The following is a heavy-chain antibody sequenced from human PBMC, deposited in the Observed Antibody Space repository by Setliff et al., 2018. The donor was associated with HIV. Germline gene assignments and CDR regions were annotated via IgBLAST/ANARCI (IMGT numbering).Heavy chain of an antibody. CDR2: ISYSGTT. D-gene: IGHD3-22*01. CDR3: ARAIDYSDVVYFYYMDV. V-gene: IGHV4-59*01. Sequence: SETLSLTCTIFGGSIGTYYWTWIRQTPGKGLQWIGYISYSGTTDYNPSLKSQVTISLDKSENQLSLRLTSVTAADTAVYYCARAIDYSDVVYFYYMDVWGKGITVTVSS. J-gene: IGHJ6*03. CDR1: GGSIGTYY.